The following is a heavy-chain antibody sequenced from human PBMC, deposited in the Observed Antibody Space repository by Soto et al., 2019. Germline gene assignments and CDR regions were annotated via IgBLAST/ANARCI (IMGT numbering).Heavy chain of an antibody. CDR3: AREGRRYSGNWFDP. CDR1: GFTFDDYA. D-gene: IGHD1-26*01. CDR2: ISSSSSYI. V-gene: IGHV3-21*01. Sequence: EVQLVESGGGLVQPGRSLRLSCAASGFTFDDYAMNWVRQAPGKGLEWVSSISSSSSYIYYADSVKGRFTISRDNAKNSLYLQMNSLRAEDTAVYYCAREGRRYSGNWFDPWGQGTLVTVSS. J-gene: IGHJ5*02.